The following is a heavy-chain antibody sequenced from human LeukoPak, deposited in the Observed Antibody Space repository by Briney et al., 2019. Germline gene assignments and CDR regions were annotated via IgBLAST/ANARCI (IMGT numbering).Heavy chain of an antibody. CDR2: ISSSTKTI. D-gene: IGHD4-17*01. Sequence: GGSLRLSCTASGFPFSTYSMNWVRQAPGKGLEWISYISSSTKTIYYADSVRGRFTISRDNGKTSLFLQMTSLRDDDTAVYYCARDRYGDSVALDFWYFDLWGQGALVTVSS. V-gene: IGHV3-48*02. J-gene: IGHJ2*01. CDR1: GFPFSTYS. CDR3: ARDRYGDSVALDFWYFDL.